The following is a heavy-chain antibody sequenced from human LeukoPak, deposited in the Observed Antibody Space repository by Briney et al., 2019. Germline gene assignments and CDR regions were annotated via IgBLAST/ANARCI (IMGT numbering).Heavy chain of an antibody. Sequence: GGSLRLSCAASGFTFSNYAMHWVRQAPGKGLEWVAFIRFDGSNEYYADSVKGRFTISRDNSKNTLYLQMNRLRAEDTAMYYCVKDRVDGSGSQFDYWGQGTLVTVSS. CDR1: GFTFSNYA. J-gene: IGHJ4*02. D-gene: IGHD3-10*01. CDR2: IRFDGSNE. CDR3: VKDRVDGSGSQFDY. V-gene: IGHV3-30*02.